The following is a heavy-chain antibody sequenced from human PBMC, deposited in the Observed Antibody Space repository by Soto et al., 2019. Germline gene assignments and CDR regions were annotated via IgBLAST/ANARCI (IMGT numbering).Heavy chain of an antibody. CDR2: ISSSSSYI. CDR1: VFTFISYS. V-gene: IGHV3-21*01. J-gene: IGHJ6*02. Sequence: GWSLRLSCASSVFTFISYSMNWVRQAPGKGLEWVSSISSSSSYIYYADSVKGRFTISRDNAKNSLYLQMNSLRAEDTAVYYCARGNGMDVWGQGTTVTVSS. CDR3: ARGNGMDV.